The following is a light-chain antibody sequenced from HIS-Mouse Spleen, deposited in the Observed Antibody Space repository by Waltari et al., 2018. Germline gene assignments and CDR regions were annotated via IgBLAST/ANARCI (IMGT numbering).Light chain of an antibody. V-gene: IGKV1-9*01. CDR1: QGISSY. CDR2: AAS. CDR3: QQLNSYPPT. J-gene: IGKJ1*01. Sequence: DIQLTQYPSFLSASVGDSVTIPRRASQGISSYLAWYQQKPGKAPKLLIYAASTLQSGVPSRFSGSGSGTEFTLTISSLQPEDFATYYCQQLNSYPPTFGQGTKVEIK.